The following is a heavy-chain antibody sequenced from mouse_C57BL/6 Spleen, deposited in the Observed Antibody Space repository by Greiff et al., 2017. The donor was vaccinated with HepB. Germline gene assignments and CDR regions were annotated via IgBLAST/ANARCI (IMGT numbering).Heavy chain of an antibody. J-gene: IGHJ2*01. CDR2: IYPGDGDT. CDR3: ARKNDDGYYFDY. Sequence: QVQLQQSGPEPVKPGASVKISCKASGYAFSSSWMNWVKQRPGKGLEWIGRIYPGDGDTNYNGKFKGKATLTADKSSSTAYMQLSSLTSEDSAVYFCARKNDDGYYFDYWGQGTTLTVSS. V-gene: IGHV1-82*01. CDR1: GYAFSSSW. D-gene: IGHD2-3*01.